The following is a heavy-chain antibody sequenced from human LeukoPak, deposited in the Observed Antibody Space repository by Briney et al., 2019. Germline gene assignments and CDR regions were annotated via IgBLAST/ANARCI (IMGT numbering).Heavy chain of an antibody. J-gene: IGHJ4*02. CDR1: GFTFTSYG. CDR2: ISAYNGNT. Sequence: ASVKVSCKASGFTFTSYGFSWVRQAPGQGLEWMGWISAYNGNTNYAQKLQGRVTMTTDTSTSTAYMELRSLRSDDTAVYYCARLSGELESSPFDYWGQGTLVTVSS. D-gene: IGHD1-26*01. V-gene: IGHV1-18*01. CDR3: ARLSGELESSPFDY.